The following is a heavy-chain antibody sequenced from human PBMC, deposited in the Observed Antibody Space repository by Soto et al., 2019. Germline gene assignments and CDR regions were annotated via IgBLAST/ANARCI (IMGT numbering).Heavy chain of an antibody. J-gene: IGHJ3*02. V-gene: IGHV3-15*01. D-gene: IGHD1-1*01. Sequence: GGSLRLSCAASGFTFSNAWMSWVRQAPGKGLEWVGRIKSKTDGGTTDYAAPVKGRFTISRDDSKNTLYLQMNSLKTEDTAVYYCTTDRQLPTGDAFDIWGQGTMVTVSS. CDR3: TTDRQLPTGDAFDI. CDR1: GFTFSNAW. CDR2: IKSKTDGGTT.